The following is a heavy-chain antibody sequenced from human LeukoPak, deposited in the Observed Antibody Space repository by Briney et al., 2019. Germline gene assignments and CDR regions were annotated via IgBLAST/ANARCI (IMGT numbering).Heavy chain of an antibody. CDR1: GFTFSSYA. J-gene: IGHJ4*02. V-gene: IGHV3-30-3*01. D-gene: IGHD3-16*01. CDR3: ASGPMGGGDFDY. CDR2: ISYDGSNK. Sequence: GGSLRLSCAASGFTFSSYAMSWVRQAPGKGLEWVAVISYDGSNKYYADSVKGRFTISRDNSKNTPYLQMNSLRAEDTAVYYCASGPMGGGDFDYWGQGTLVTVSS.